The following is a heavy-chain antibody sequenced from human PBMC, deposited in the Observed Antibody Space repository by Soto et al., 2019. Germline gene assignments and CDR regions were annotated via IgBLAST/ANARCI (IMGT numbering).Heavy chain of an antibody. CDR3: ARTRRGSSWYYYGMDV. CDR1: GGSFSGYY. CDR2: INHSGST. J-gene: IGHJ6*02. Sequence: SETLSLTCAVYGGSFSGYYLSWIRQPPGKGLEWIGEINHSGSTNYNPSLKSRVTISVDTSKNQFSLKLSSVTAADTAVYYCARTRRGSSWYYYGMDVWGQGTTVTVSS. V-gene: IGHV4-34*01. D-gene: IGHD2-15*01.